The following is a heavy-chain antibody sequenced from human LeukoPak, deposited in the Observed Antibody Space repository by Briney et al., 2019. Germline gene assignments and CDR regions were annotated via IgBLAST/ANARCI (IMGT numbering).Heavy chain of an antibody. CDR2: ISGSSTYI. V-gene: IGHV3-21*01. CDR3: ARGKPFDY. CDR1: GYTFSSYS. Sequence: PGGSLRLSCAASGYTFSSYSVNWVRQAPGKGLEWVSSISGSSTYIYYADSVKGRFTISRDNAKNSLHLQMNSLRAEDTAVYYCARGKPFDYWGQGILVTVSS. J-gene: IGHJ4*02.